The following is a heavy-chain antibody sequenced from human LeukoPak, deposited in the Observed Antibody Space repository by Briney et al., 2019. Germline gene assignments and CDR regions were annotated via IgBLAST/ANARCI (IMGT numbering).Heavy chain of an antibody. Sequence: GGSLRLSCAASGFIFSNYDMSWVRQAPGKGLEWVSAIGGSGSSTYYADSVKGRFTISRDNSKNTLYLQMNSLRVEDTAVYFCVEDPGGNPPFDCWGQGTLVTVSS. CDR2: IGGSGSST. J-gene: IGHJ4*02. CDR3: VEDPGGNPPFDC. CDR1: GFIFSNYD. V-gene: IGHV3-23*01. D-gene: IGHD1-26*01.